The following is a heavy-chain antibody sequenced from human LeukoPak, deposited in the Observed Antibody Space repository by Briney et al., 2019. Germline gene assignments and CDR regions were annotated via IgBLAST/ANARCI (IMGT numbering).Heavy chain of an antibody. CDR2: ISYDGDHK. D-gene: IGHD3-10*01. CDR1: GFTLSSYA. J-gene: IGHJ4*02. V-gene: IGHV3-30-3*01. CDR3: ATGISMVRGPLM. Sequence: PGRSLRFSCAASGFTLSSYAIHWLRQAPGKGLEWVGVISYDGDHKYYADSVKGRFTISRDNAKNTVYLQMNSLRHDDTAVYYCATGISMVRGPLMWGQGTLVTVSS.